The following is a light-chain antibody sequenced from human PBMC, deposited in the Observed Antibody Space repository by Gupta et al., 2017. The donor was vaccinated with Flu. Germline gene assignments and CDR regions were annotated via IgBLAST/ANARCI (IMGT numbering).Light chain of an antibody. Sequence: SVTISCTGTSSDVGGYNSVSWYQQHPGKAPKLMMYEVSKRPSGVPDRFSGSKSGNTASLTVSGLLAEDEADYYCSSSAGSNNLVFGGGTKLTVL. V-gene: IGLV2-8*01. CDR3: SSSAGSNNLV. CDR2: EVS. J-gene: IGLJ3*02. CDR1: SSDVGGYNS.